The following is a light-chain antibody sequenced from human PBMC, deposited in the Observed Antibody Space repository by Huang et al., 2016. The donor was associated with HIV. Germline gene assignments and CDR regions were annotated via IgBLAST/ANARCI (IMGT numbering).Light chain of an antibody. CDR2: ATS. Sequence: ELVMTQSPDTLSVAPGERATLSCRASQRVRDKLAWYQQKPGQAPRLLLHATSTRAAGVPARFSGSGSGTEFTLTISSLQSEDCGVYYCQQYESWPPLTFGGGTKVEIK. CDR3: QQYESWPPLT. V-gene: IGKV3-15*01. CDR1: QRVRDK. J-gene: IGKJ4*01.